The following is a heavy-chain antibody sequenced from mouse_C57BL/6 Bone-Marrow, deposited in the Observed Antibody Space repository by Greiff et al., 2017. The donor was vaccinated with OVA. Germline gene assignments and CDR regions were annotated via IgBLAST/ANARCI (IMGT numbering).Heavy chain of an antibody. CDR3: AGHEDRDYGNYDWFAY. CDR2: FYPGSGSI. D-gene: IGHD2-1*01. CDR1: GYTFTEYT. Sequence: VQLQQSGAELVKPGASVKLSCKASGYTFTEYTIHWVKQRSGQGLEWIGWFYPGSGSIKYNAKFTDKATFPSDKSFSTVYMELSRLTSEDSAVYVCAGHEDRDYGNYDWFAYWGQGTLVTVSA. J-gene: IGHJ3*01. V-gene: IGHV1-62-2*01.